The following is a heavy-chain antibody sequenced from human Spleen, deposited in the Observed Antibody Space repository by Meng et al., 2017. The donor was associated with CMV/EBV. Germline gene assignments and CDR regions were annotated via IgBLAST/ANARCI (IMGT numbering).Heavy chain of an antibody. CDR1: GFTFSRHA. V-gene: IGHV3-23*01. J-gene: IGHJ5*02. Sequence: GESLKISCAASGFTFSRHAMNWVRQAPGKGLEWVSTITGSSGGGDDTYYADSVKGRFTISRDNSKNTLYLQMNSLRAEDTAVYYCAKGNSYDILPRWFDPWGQGTLVTVSS. CDR3: AKGNSYDILPRWFDP. D-gene: IGHD3-9*01. CDR2: ITGSSGGGDDT.